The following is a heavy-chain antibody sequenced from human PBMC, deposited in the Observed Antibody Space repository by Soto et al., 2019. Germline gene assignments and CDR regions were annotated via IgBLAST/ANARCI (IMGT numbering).Heavy chain of an antibody. D-gene: IGHD2-15*01. CDR1: GFTFRSYG. V-gene: IGHV3-30*03. Sequence: QVQLLESGGGVVQPGRSLRLSCAASGFTFRSYGMHWVRQAPGKGLEWVAVISYDGSDKYYADSVKGRFAISRDNANNTRYLQMDIMIAEDTAVYYGATGVVVDTTYFPNWGQGTLVTVSS. CDR2: ISYDGSDK. CDR3: ATGVVVDTTYFPN. J-gene: IGHJ1*01.